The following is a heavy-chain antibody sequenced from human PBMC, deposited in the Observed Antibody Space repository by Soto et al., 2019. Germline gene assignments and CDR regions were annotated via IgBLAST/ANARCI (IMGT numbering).Heavy chain of an antibody. CDR1: GFTVSSHA. CDR3: APHVSCSGGSCQYDAFAI. V-gene: IGHV3-23*01. J-gene: IGHJ3*02. CDR2: VTADGGT. D-gene: IGHD2-15*01. Sequence: EVQVLESGGGLVQPGGSLRLSCEGSGFTVSSHAMTWIRQAPGKGPEWVSTVTADGGTYYADSVTGRFAMSRDTSENTLYLQMNSMGAEDTAAYYCAPHVSCSGGSCQYDAFAIRGQGTMVTVSS.